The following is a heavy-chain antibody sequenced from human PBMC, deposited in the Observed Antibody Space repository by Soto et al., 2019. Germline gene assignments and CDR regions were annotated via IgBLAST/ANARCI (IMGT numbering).Heavy chain of an antibody. CDR1: GFTFSSYG. Sequence: PGGSLRLSCAASGFTFSSYGMHWVRQAPGKGLEWVAVIWYDGSNKYYADSVKGRFTISRDNSKNTLYLQMNSLRAEDTAVYYCAGDSSIARTGMTFYYYGMDVWGQGTTVTVSS. CDR2: IWYDGSNK. V-gene: IGHV3-33*01. CDR3: AGDSSIARTGMTFYYYGMDV. J-gene: IGHJ6*02. D-gene: IGHD1-1*01.